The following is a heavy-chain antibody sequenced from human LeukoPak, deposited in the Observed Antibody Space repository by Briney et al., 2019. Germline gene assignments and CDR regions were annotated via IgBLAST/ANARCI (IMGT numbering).Heavy chain of an antibody. Sequence: SETLSLTCAVSGGSISSGGYSWSWIRQPPGKGLEWIGYIYHSGSTYYNPSLKSRVTISVNMSKNQFSLKLSSVTAADTAVYYCARHVGALDGFDIWGQGTMVTVSS. CDR3: ARHVGALDGFDI. CDR2: IYHSGST. D-gene: IGHD1-26*01. CDR1: GGSISSGGYS. J-gene: IGHJ3*02. V-gene: IGHV4-30-2*01.